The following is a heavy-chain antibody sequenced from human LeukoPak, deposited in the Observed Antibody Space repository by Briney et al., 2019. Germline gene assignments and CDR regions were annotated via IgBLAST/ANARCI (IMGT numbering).Heavy chain of an antibody. Sequence: PSETLSLTCAVSGGSISSGYYWGWIRQPPGKGLEWIGSIYHSGSTYYNPSLKSRVTISVDTSKNQFSLKLSSVTAADTAVYYCARGDIVVVVAAYFDYWGQGTLVTVSS. CDR3: ARGDIVVVVAAYFDY. CDR2: IYHSGST. J-gene: IGHJ4*02. CDR1: GGSISSGYY. V-gene: IGHV4-38-2*01. D-gene: IGHD2-15*01.